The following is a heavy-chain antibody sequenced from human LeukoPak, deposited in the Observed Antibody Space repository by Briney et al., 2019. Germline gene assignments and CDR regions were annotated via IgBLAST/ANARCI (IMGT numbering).Heavy chain of an antibody. CDR2: IWYDGSIK. CDR1: GFSFSDYG. V-gene: IGHV3-33*06. Sequence: PGGSLGLSCAASGFSFSDYGLHWVRQAPGKGLEWVAVIWYDGSIKYYADSVKGRFTISRDNSRNTVYLQMNSLRAEDTAVYYCVKGFNWYFDLWGRGTLVTVSS. J-gene: IGHJ2*01. CDR3: VKGFNWYFDL.